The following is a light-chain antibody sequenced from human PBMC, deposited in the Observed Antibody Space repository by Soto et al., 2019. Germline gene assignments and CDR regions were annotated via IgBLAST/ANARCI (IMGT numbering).Light chain of an antibody. V-gene: IGLV2-14*01. CDR3: NSYITSTTVI. CDR1: SSDVGGSKY. J-gene: IGLJ2*01. CDR2: EVS. Sequence: QSALTQPASVSGSPGQSITISCTGTSSDVGGSKYVSWYQQHPGKAPKLLIYEVSHRPSGVSSRFSGSKSGNTASLTISGLQAADEADYYCNSYITSTTVIFGGGTKLTVL.